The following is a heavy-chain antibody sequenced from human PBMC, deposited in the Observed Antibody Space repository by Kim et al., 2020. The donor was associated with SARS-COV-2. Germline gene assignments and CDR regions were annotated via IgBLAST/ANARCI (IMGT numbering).Heavy chain of an antibody. CDR2: IYYSGST. D-gene: IGHD3-10*01. J-gene: IGHJ5*02. Sequence: SETLSLTCTVSGGSISSGGYYWSWIRQHPGKGLEWIGYIYYSGSTYYNPSLKSRVTISVDTSKNQFSLKLSSVTAADTAVYYCASGIMGFGWFGDDWFDPWGQGTLVTVSS. CDR1: GGSISSGGYY. CDR3: ASGIMGFGWFGDDWFDP. V-gene: IGHV4-31*03.